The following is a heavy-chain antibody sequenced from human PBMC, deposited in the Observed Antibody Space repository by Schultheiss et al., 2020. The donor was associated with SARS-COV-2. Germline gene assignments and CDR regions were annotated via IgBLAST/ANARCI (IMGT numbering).Heavy chain of an antibody. J-gene: IGHJ3*02. CDR3: ARVLEGGYCSGGSCYDYLDAFDI. CDR2: ISGSGGST. D-gene: IGHD2-15*01. V-gene: IGHV3-23*01. CDR1: GFTFSSYA. Sequence: GESLKISCAASGFTFSSYAMSWVRQAPGKGLEWVSAISGSGGSTYYADSVKGRFTISRDNSKNTLYLQMNSLRAEDTAVYYCARVLEGGYCSGGSCYDYLDAFDIWGQGTMVTVSS.